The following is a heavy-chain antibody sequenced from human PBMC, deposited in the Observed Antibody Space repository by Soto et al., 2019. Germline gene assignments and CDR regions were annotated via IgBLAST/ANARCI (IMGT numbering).Heavy chain of an antibody. Sequence: QVQLQQWGAGLLKPSETLSLTCAVYGGSFSGYYWSWIRQPPGKGLEWIGEINHSGSTNYNPSLKSRVTKSVDTSKNQFSLKLSSVTAADTAVYYCARGGAYYDYVWGSYRSNYFDYWGQGTLVTVSS. J-gene: IGHJ4*02. D-gene: IGHD3-16*02. CDR2: INHSGST. CDR3: ARGGAYYDYVWGSYRSNYFDY. V-gene: IGHV4-34*01. CDR1: GGSFSGYY.